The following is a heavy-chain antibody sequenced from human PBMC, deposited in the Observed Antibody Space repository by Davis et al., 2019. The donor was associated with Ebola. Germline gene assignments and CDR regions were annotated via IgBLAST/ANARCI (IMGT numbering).Heavy chain of an antibody. CDR1: GYTFTGYY. CDR3: TTPGGQDSGYDVFDI. CDR2: INPNSGGT. J-gene: IGHJ3*02. Sequence: ASVKVSCKAFGYTFTGYYMHWVRQAPGQGLEWMGGINPNSGGTNYAQKFQGRVTMTRDTSISTAFMELSSLRSEDTALYYCTTPGGQDSGYDVFDIWGQGTMVTVSS. D-gene: IGHD5-12*01. V-gene: IGHV1-2*02.